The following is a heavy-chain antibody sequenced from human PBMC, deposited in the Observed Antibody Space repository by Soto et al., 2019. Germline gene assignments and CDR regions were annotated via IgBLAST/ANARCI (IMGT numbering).Heavy chain of an antibody. Sequence: GASVKVSCKASGGTFSSYTISWVRQAPGQGLEWMGRIIPILGIANYAQKFQGRVTITADKSTSTAYMELSSLRSEDTAVYYCARYTTRERITMVRGVGSYCYYMDVWGKGTTVTVSS. CDR3: ARYTTRERITMVRGVGSYCYYMDV. D-gene: IGHD3-10*01. CDR1: GGTFSSYT. V-gene: IGHV1-69*02. J-gene: IGHJ6*03. CDR2: IIPILGIA.